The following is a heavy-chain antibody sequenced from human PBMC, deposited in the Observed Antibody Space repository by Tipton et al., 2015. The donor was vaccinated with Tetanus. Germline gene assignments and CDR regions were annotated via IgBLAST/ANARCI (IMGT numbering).Heavy chain of an antibody. CDR3: ARIEDHYYEGDAHWYFDL. CDR2: IYYSGST. CDR1: GGSFSSYY. Sequence: TLSLTCAVYGGSFSSYYWSWIRQPPGKGLEWIGYIYYSGSTNYNPSLKSRVTISVDTSKNQFSLKLSSVTAADTAVYYCARIEDHYYEGDAHWYFDLWGRGTLVTVSS. D-gene: IGHD3-22*01. J-gene: IGHJ2*01. V-gene: IGHV4-59*01.